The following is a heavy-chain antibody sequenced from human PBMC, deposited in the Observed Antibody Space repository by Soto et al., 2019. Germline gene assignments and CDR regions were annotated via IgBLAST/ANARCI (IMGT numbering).Heavy chain of an antibody. CDR1: GFTFSSYA. J-gene: IGHJ4*02. D-gene: IGHD6-6*01. V-gene: IGHV3-30-3*01. CDR3: ARSRGVGSSSHRHCCFDY. Sequence: QVQLVESGGGVVQPGRSLRLSCAASGFTFSSYAMHWVRQAPGKGLEWVAVISYDGSNKYYADSVKGRFTISRDNSKKKLYLQMKSLRAEHTAVYYCARSRGVGSSSHRHCCFDYWGQGTLVTVSS. CDR2: ISYDGSNK.